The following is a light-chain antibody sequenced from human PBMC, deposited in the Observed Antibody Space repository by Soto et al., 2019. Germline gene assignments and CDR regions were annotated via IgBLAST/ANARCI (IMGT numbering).Light chain of an antibody. CDR3: TAFASGRTLI. Sequence: QSALTQPASVSGSPGQSITISCTGTSSDVGGYKFVSWYQQHPGKVPKLMIYEVSNRPSGVSNRFSGSKSGNTASLTISGLQDEDEGNYYCTAFASGRTLIFGGGTKLTVL. V-gene: IGLV2-14*01. CDR1: SSDVGGYKF. J-gene: IGLJ2*01. CDR2: EVS.